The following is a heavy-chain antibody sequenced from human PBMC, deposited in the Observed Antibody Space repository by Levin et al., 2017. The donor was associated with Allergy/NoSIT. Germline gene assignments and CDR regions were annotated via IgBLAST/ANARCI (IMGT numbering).Heavy chain of an antibody. CDR2: IYYSGST. CDR1: GGSISSGGYY. J-gene: IGHJ3*02. CDR3: VRLSPGRYFDDSGAFDI. V-gene: IGHV4-31*03. D-gene: IGHD3-9*01. Sequence: LRLSCTVSGGSISSGGYYWSWIRQHPGKGLEWIGYIYYSGSTYYNPSLKSRVTISVDTSKNQFSLKLSSVTAADTAVYFAVRLSPGRYFDDSGAFDIWGQGTMVTVSS.